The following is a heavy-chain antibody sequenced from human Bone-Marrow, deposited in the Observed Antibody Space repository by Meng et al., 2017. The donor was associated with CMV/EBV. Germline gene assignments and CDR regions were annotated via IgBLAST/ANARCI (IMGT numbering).Heavy chain of an antibody. Sequence: GSLRLSCAASGFTFSSYAMSWVRQAPGKGLEWIGYIYYSGSTNYNPSLKSRVTISVDTSKNQFSLKLSSVTAADTAVYYCARGIYGGIDYWGQGTLVTVSS. CDR1: GFTFSSYA. CDR3: ARGIYGGIDY. CDR2: IYYSGST. J-gene: IGHJ4*02. D-gene: IGHD4-23*01. V-gene: IGHV4-59*01.